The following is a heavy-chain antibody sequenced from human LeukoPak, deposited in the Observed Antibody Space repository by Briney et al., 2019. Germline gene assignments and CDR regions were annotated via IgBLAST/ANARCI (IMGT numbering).Heavy chain of an antibody. Sequence: SETLSLTCAVYGGSFSGYSWTWIRQPPGKTLEWIGEINHSGSTNYNPSLKSRVTISVDTSKNQFSLKLSSVTAADTAVYYCARGTIYYYDSSGYFHYDYWGQGTLVTVSS. D-gene: IGHD3-22*01. CDR2: INHSGST. J-gene: IGHJ4*02. CDR3: ARGTIYYYDSSGYFHYDY. CDR1: GGSFSGYS. V-gene: IGHV4-34*01.